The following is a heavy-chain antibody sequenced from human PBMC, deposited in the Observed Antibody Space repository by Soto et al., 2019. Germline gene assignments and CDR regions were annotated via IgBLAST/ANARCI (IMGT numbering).Heavy chain of an antibody. CDR3: ARDPPSGRGTYYYYGMDV. CDR1: GYTFTSYG. CDR2: ISAYNGNT. D-gene: IGHD3-16*01. V-gene: IGHV1-18*01. Sequence: QVQLVQSGAEVKKPGASVKVSCKASGYTFTSYGISWVRQAPGQGLEWMGWISAYNGNTNYAPKLQGRVTMTTDTSTSTAYIELGSLTSDDTAVYYCARDPPSGRGTYYYYGMDVWGQGTTVTVS. J-gene: IGHJ6*02.